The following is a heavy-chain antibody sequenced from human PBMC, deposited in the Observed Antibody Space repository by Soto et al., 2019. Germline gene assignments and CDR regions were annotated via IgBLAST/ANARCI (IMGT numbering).Heavy chain of an antibody. V-gene: IGHV3-15*01. D-gene: IGHD6-13*01. CDR3: ATPGGLSGSWYDY. CDR2: IKSRTEGGTT. J-gene: IGHJ4*02. Sequence: GGSLRLSCASSGFTFSNAWITWVRQAPGKGLEWVGRIKSRTEGGTTDYAAPVKGRFTISRDDSKTTLYLQMDSLNTEDTAVYYCATPGGLSGSWYDYWGQGTLVTVSS. CDR1: GFTFSNAW.